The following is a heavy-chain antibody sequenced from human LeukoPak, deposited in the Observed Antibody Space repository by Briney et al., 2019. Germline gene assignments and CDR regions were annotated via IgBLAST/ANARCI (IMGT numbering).Heavy chain of an antibody. Sequence: SETLSLTCTVSGGSISSGSYYWTWIRQPAGKGLEWMGSIYTSGSTTCNPSLKRRVTISVDTSKSHSSLKLSSVTAADTAVYYCAREERNVYYYYMDVWGKGTTVTVSS. CDR3: AREERNVYYYYMDV. CDR1: GGSISSGSYY. J-gene: IGHJ6*03. D-gene: IGHD1-1*01. CDR2: IYTSGST. V-gene: IGHV4-61*02.